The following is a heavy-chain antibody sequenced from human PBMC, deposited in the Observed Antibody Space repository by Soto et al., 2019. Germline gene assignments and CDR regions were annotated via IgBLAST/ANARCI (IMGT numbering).Heavy chain of an antibody. CDR3: AKGFIRDCGGDCTVDT. D-gene: IGHD2-21*02. Sequence: EVQLLESGGGLVQPGGSLRLSCAASGFTFSSYTMSWVRQAPGKGLEWVSGISATGGSTYYADSVKGRFTFSRDNSKNTLYLQMNSLRAEETAVYYCAKGFIRDCGGDCTVDTWGQGTLVTVSS. CDR2: ISATGGST. CDR1: GFTFSSYT. J-gene: IGHJ5*02. V-gene: IGHV3-23*01.